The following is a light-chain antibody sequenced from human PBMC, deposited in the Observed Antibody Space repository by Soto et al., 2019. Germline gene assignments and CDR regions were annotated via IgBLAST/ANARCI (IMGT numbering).Light chain of an antibody. CDR2: GAS. CDR3: QHYGTSRVT. V-gene: IGKV3-20*01. CDR1: QIVSSSY. Sequence: EIVLTQSPGTLSLSPGEIATLYCRARQIVSSSYLAWYQLKPGQAPILLIYGASSRATGIPDRFSGSGSGTDFTLTISRLESEDYAVYSCQHYGTSRVTFGPGTKVDIK. J-gene: IGKJ3*01.